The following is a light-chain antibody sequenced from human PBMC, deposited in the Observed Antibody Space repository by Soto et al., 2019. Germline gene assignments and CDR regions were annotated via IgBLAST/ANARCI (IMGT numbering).Light chain of an antibody. CDR3: RQRYNWPLT. CDR2: DAF. V-gene: IGKV3-11*01. Sequence: TVLTQSPATLSLSPGERATLSCKASQSIGNSLGWFQQKPGQAPRLLIDDAFNRATGIPARFTGSGSGSDFTLTISSLEPEDFGVYYCRQRYNWPLTLGGGTKVDIK. J-gene: IGKJ4*01. CDR1: QSIGNS.